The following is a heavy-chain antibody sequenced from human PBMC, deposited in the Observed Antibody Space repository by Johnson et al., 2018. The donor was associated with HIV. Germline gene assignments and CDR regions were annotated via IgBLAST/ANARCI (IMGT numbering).Heavy chain of an antibody. J-gene: IGHJ3*02. Sequence: VQLVESGGGLVQPGRSLRLSCAASGFTFDDYGMSWVRQAPGKGLEWVSGISWNSGSIGYADSVKGRFTISRDNAKNSLYLQMNSLRGEDTAVYFCTRGFYSPSSGYSEPSGSVDGFDIWGQGTMVTVSS. D-gene: IGHD3-22*01. CDR1: GFTFDDYG. CDR3: TRGFYSPSSGYSEPSGSVDGFDI. V-gene: IGHV3-9*01. CDR2: ISWNSGSI.